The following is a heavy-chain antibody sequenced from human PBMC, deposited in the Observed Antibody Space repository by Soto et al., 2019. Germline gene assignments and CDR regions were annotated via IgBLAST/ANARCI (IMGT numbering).Heavy chain of an antibody. J-gene: IGHJ5*02. V-gene: IGHV3-33*01. Sequence: QVQLVESGGGVVQPGRSLRLSCAASGFTFSSYGMHWVRQAPGKGLEWVAVIWYDGSNKYYADSVKGRFTISRDNSKNTQYLQMISLRAEDPAVYYCARESTASYISWFDPWGQGTLVTVSS. D-gene: IGHD3-10*01. CDR2: IWYDGSNK. CDR3: ARESTASYISWFDP. CDR1: GFTFSSYG.